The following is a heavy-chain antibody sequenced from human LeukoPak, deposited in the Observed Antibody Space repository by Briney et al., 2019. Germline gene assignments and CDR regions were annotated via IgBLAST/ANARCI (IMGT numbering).Heavy chain of an antibody. CDR3: ARISQRDVVAEL. J-gene: IGHJ4*02. D-gene: IGHD2-2*01. V-gene: IGHV4-39*07. Sequence: SETLSLTCTVSGDSISSSGYYWGWIRQPPGKGLEWIGSINYSGSTYYNPSLKSRVTISVDTSKNQFSLKLSSVTAADTAVYYCARISQRDVVAELWGQGTLVTVSS. CDR1: GDSISSSGYY. CDR2: INYSGST.